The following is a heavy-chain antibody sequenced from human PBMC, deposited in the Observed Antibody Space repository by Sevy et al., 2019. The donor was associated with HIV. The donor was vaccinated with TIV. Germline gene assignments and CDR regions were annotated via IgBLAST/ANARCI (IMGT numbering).Heavy chain of an antibody. Sequence: SETLSLTCTVSGGSISSSSNYWGWIRQPPGKGLEWIGSMYYSGNTHYKPSLKSRVTISADTSKNQFSLKLSSVTAADTALYYCARGSGWYGGNLDPWGQGTLVTVSS. V-gene: IGHV4-39*01. CDR1: GGSISSSSNY. CDR3: ARGSGWYGGNLDP. CDR2: MYYSGNT. J-gene: IGHJ5*02. D-gene: IGHD6-19*01.